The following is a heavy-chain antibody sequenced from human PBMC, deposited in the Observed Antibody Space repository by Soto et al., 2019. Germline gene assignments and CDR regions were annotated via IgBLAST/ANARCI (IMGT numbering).Heavy chain of an antibody. V-gene: IGHV4-61*08. CDR1: GGSISSGGYY. J-gene: IGHJ4*02. CDR3: ARADINYDTLTGYWYYFDY. D-gene: IGHD3-9*01. CDR2: IYYSGST. Sequence: SETLSLTCTVSGGSISSGGYYWSWIRQHPGKGLEWIGYIYYSGSTNYNPSLKSRVTISVDTSKNQFSLKLSSVTAADTAVYFCARADINYDTLTGYWYYFDYWGQGTLVTVSS.